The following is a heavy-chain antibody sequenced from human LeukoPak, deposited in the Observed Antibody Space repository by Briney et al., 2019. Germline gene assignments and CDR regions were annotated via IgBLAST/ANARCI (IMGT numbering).Heavy chain of an antibody. CDR3: AKKGGQLIRAFDI. D-gene: IGHD2-21*01. J-gene: IGHJ3*02. Sequence: GGSLRLSCAASGFTFSSYGMNWVRQAPGKGLEWVSASGTSGGTYYADSVKGRFTISRDNSKYTLYLQMNNLRAEDTALYYCAKKGGQLIRAFDIWGQGTMVTVSS. V-gene: IGHV3-23*01. CDR1: GFTFSSYG. CDR2: SGTSGGT.